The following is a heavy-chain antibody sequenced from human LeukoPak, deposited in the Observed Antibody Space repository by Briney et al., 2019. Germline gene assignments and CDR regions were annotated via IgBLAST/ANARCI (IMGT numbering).Heavy chain of an antibody. CDR2: ISSSSSYI. J-gene: IGHJ6*02. CDR3: ARDQAVWFGDGYGMDV. Sequence: GGSLRLSCAASGFTFSSYSMNWVRQAPGKGLEWVSSISSSSSYIYYADSVKGRFTISRDNAKNSPYLQMNSLRAEDTAVYYCARDQAVWFGDGYGMDVWGQGTTVTVSS. D-gene: IGHD3-10*01. V-gene: IGHV3-21*01. CDR1: GFTFSSYS.